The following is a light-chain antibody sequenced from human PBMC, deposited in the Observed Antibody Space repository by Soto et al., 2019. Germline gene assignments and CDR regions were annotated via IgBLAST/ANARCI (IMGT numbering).Light chain of an antibody. CDR1: SSDVVGYNY. CDR2: DVS. J-gene: IGLJ1*01. CDR3: SSYTSSSTHNYV. Sequence: QSALTQPASVSGSPGQSITTSCTGTSSDVVGYNYVSWYQQHPGKAPKLMIYDVSNRPSGVSNRFSGSKSGNTASLTISGLQAEDEADYYCSSYTSSSTHNYVFGTGTKVTVL. V-gene: IGLV2-14*01.